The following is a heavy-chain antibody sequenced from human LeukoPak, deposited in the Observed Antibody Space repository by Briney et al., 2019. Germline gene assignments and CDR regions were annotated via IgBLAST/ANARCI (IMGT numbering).Heavy chain of an antibody. CDR1: GFTFNTYA. CDR2: ISSSSSYI. Sequence: PGGSLRLSCAASGFTFNTYAMSWVRQAPGKGLEWVSSISSSSSYIYYADSVKGRFTISRDNAKNSLYLQMNSLRAEDTAVYYCARVAQHYYDSSGYDYWGQGTLVTVSS. V-gene: IGHV3-21*01. CDR3: ARVAQHYYDSSGYDY. J-gene: IGHJ4*02. D-gene: IGHD3-22*01.